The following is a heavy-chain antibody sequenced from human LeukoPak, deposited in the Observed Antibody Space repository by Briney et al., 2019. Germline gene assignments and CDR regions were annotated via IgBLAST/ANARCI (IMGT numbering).Heavy chain of an antibody. Sequence: PSETLSLTCTVSGGSISSGDYYWSWIRQPPGKGLEWIGYIYYSGSTYYNPSLKSRVTISVDTSKNQFSLKLSSVTAADTAVYSCPRAVFTRVGGVLNGFDPGGRGTLVTVSS. V-gene: IGHV4-30-4*01. CDR2: IYYSGST. J-gene: IGHJ5*02. CDR3: PRAVFTRVGGVLNGFDP. CDR1: GGSISSGDYY. D-gene: IGHD3-10*01.